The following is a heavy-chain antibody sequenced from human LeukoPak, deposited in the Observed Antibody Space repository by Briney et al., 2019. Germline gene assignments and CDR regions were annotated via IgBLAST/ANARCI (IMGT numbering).Heavy chain of an antibody. Sequence: SETLSLTCTVSGDFISGSYWTWVRQPAGKGLEWIGRVYTTRTTNFNPSLKSRLSMSVDASKKQLYMTLNYVTAADTAVYFCATASGAGGFLHRWGQGILVTVSS. CDR1: GDFISGSY. D-gene: IGHD1-26*01. CDR3: ATASGAGGFLHR. V-gene: IGHV4-4*07. J-gene: IGHJ4*02. CDR2: VYTTRTT.